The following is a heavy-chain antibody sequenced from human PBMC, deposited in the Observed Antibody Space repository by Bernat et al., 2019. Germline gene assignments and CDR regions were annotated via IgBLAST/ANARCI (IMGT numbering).Heavy chain of an antibody. V-gene: IGHV3-48*03. J-gene: IGHJ3*02. D-gene: IGHD6-6*01. Sequence: EVQRVESGGGLVQPGGSLRLSCAASGFTFSSYEMNWVRQAPGKGLDGVSYISSSGSTIYYADSVKGRFTISRDNAKNSLYLQMNSLRAEDTAVYYCARGARDIAAPHHDAFDIWGQGTMVTVSS. CDR2: ISSSGSTI. CDR1: GFTFSSYE. CDR3: ARGARDIAAPHHDAFDI.